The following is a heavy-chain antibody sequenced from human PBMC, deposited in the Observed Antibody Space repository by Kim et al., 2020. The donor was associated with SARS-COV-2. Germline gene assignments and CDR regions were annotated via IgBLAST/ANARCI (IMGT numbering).Heavy chain of an antibody. D-gene: IGHD3-3*01. V-gene: IGHV1-46*01. CDR2: INPSGGST. Sequence: ASVKVSCKASGYTFTSYYMHWVRQAPGQGREWMGIINPSGGSTSYAQKFQGRVTMTRDTSTSTVYMELSSRRPEDTAVYYCARERSTILGVVIKSYYYGMDVWGQGTPVTVSS. CDR3: ARERSTILGVVIKSYYYGMDV. CDR1: GYTFTSYY. J-gene: IGHJ6*02.